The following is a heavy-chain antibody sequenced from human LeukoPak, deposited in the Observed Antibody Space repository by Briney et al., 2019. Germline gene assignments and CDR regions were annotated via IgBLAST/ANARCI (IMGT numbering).Heavy chain of an antibody. CDR2: ISGSGGST. CDR1: GFTFSSYA. D-gene: IGHD5-12*01. CDR3: ATRDLSGYSGYDLFDY. V-gene: IGHV3-23*01. J-gene: IGHJ4*02. Sequence: GGSLRPSCAASGFTFSSYAMSWVRQAPGKGLEWVSAISGSGGSTYYADSVKGRFTISRDNSKNTLYLQMNSLRAEDTAVYYCATRDLSGYSGYDLFDYWGQGTLVTVSS.